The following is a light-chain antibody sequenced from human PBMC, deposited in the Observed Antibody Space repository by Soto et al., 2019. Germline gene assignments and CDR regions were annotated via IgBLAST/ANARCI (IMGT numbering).Light chain of an antibody. Sequence: EIVLTQSPGTLSLSPGETATLSCSASQTIGRTYLAWYQQKPGQAPRLLIFGTSSRATGIPDRFSGSGSGTDFTLSINRLEPEDFAVYYCQQYASSPLLTFGGGTKVDIK. J-gene: IGKJ4*01. CDR2: GTS. CDR1: QTIGRTY. V-gene: IGKV3-20*01. CDR3: QQYASSPLLT.